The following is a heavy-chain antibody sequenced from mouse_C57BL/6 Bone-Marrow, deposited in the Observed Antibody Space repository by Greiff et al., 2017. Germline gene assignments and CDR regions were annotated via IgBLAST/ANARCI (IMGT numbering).Heavy chain of an antibody. V-gene: IGHV14-4*01. CDR1: GFNIKDDY. J-gene: IGHJ2*01. CDR2: LDPENGDT. CDR3: TTLWKYFDY. Sequence: VQLQQSGAELVRPGASVKLSCTASGFNIKDDYMHWVKQRPEQGLEWIGWLDPENGDTEYASKFQGKATITADTSSNTAYLQLSSLTSEDTAVYYCTTLWKYFDYWGQGTTLTVSS. D-gene: IGHD1-1*02.